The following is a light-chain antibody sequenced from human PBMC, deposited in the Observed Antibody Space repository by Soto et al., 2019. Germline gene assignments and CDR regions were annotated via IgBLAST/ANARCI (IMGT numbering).Light chain of an antibody. J-gene: IGLJ1*01. Sequence: QPVLNQPVSGYGVHRQSVTIFCTGNSSDVGGYNYVSWYQQHPGKAPKLMIYDVSNRPSGVSNRFSGSKSGNTASLTISGLQAEDEADYYCSSYTSSSTYVFGTGTKVTVL. CDR2: DVS. CDR1: SSDVGGYNY. CDR3: SSYTSSSTYV. V-gene: IGLV2-14*01.